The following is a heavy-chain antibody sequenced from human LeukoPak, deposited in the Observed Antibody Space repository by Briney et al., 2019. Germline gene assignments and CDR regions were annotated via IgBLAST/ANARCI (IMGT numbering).Heavy chain of an antibody. CDR1: GGSISSGSYY. J-gene: IGHJ6*03. CDR3: ARGPNVHPYYYMDV. V-gene: IGHV4-61*02. CDR2: IYTSGST. Sequence: SETLSLTCTVSGGSISSGSYYWSWIRQPAGKGLEWIGRIYTSGSTNYNPSLKSRVTISVDTSKNQFSLKLSSVTAADTAVYYCARGPNVHPYYYMDVWGKGTTVTVSS.